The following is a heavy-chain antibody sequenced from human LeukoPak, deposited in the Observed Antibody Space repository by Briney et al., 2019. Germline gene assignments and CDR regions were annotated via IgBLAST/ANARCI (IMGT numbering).Heavy chain of an antibody. V-gene: IGHV1-2*04. Sequence: GASVKVSCKASGYTFTGYYMHWVRQAPGQGLEWMGWINPNSGGTNYAQKFQGWVTMTRGTSISTAYMELSRLRSDDTAVYYCARDPGYSGYELGFDYWGQGTLVTVSS. CDR3: ARDPGYSGYELGFDY. J-gene: IGHJ4*02. CDR1: GYTFTGYY. D-gene: IGHD5-12*01. CDR2: INPNSGGT.